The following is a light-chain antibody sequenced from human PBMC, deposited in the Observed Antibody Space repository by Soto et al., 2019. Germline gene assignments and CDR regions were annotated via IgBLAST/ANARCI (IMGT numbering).Light chain of an antibody. CDR2: KNN. CDR3: AAWYDSLE. V-gene: IGLV1-47*01. CDR1: SSNIGSDY. J-gene: IGLJ2*01. Sequence: QSVLTQPPSASGTPGPRVTISFSGSSSNIGSDYVYWYQQLPGAAPKLLIYKNNQRPSGVPDRFSGSKSDTSASLAISGLRSEDEADYYCAAWYDSLEFGGGTKVTVL.